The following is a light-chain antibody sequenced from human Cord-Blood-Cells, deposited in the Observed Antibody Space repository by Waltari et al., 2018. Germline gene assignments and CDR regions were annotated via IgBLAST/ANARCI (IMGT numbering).Light chain of an antibody. CDR2: YAS. CDR1: QSVRSY. J-gene: IGKJ5*01. Sequence: EIVLITSTATLSLFPGQRATLSCRTSQSVRSYLAWYQQKPGQAPRLLIYYASNTATGIPARLSGSGSGTELTHTIISLEPEDFAVYYCQQRSNWFTFGQGTRLEIK. V-gene: IGKV3-11*01. CDR3: QQRSNWFT.